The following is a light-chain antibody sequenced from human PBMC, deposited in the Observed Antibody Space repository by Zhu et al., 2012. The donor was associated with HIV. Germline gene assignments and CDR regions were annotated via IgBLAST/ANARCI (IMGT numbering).Light chain of an antibody. CDR1: QNVVKN. CDR3: QQYNDWPLT. CDR2: GAS. Sequence: EVVMTQSPATLSVSPGERVTLSCRASQNVVKNLAWYQQKPGQPPRLLISGASTRATDIPGRFSGSGSETEFTLTISNLQSEDFAVYYCQQYNDWPLTFGGGPRWRS. V-gene: IGKV3-15*01. J-gene: IGKJ4*01.